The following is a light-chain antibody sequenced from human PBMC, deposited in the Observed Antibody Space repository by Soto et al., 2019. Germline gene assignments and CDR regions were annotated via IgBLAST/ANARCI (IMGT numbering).Light chain of an antibody. CDR2: GNK. V-gene: IGLV1-40*01. CDR1: SSNLGAGHD. CDR3: QSSDASLSASV. J-gene: IGLJ2*01. Sequence: QSVLTQPPSVSGAPGQRVIISCTGTSSNLGAGHDVHWYQQLPGTAPKLLIYGNKDRPSGVPDRFSGSKFGTSASLAIAGLQAEDEADYYCQSSDASLSASVFGGGTQLTVL.